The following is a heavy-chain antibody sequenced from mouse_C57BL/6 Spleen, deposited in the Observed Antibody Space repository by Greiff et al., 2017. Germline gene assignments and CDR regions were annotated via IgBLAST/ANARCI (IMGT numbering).Heavy chain of an antibody. D-gene: IGHD2-3*01. CDR1: GYSFTGYF. Sequence: RVKPGDSVKISCKASGYSFTGYFMNWVMQSHGKSLEWIGRINPYNGDTFYNQKFKGKATLTVDKSSSTAHMELRSLTSEDSAVYYCARERTYDGYPYFDYWGQGTTLTVSS. CDR2: INPYNGDT. J-gene: IGHJ2*01. CDR3: ARERTYDGYPYFDY. V-gene: IGHV1-20*01.